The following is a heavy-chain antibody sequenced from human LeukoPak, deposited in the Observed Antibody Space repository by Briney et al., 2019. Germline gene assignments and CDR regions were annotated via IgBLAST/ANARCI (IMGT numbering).Heavy chain of an antibody. CDR2: DYCGGNT. CDR1: GFSVTTDSYC. Sequence: SETLSLTCTVSGFSVTTDSYCWGWIRQPPGKGLEWIGYDYCGGNTNYDPSLKRRVTISVDTSKNQFSLTLTSVTAADTAVYFCSRDHFGSLDSWGQGILVTGSS. J-gene: IGHJ4*02. D-gene: IGHD3-10*01. CDR3: SRDHFGSLDS. V-gene: IGHV4-61*01.